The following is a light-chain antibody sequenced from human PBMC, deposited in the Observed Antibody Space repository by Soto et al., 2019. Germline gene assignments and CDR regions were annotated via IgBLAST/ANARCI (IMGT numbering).Light chain of an antibody. CDR1: QGIRND. J-gene: IGKJ1*01. CDR3: LQDYNYPWT. Sequence: AIQMTQSPSSLSASVGDRVTITCRALQGIRNDLVWYQQKPGKAPKLRIYAASSLQSGVPSRFSGSGSGTDFTLTISSLQTEDFATYYCLQDYNYPWTFGQGTKVEIK. V-gene: IGKV1-6*01. CDR2: AAS.